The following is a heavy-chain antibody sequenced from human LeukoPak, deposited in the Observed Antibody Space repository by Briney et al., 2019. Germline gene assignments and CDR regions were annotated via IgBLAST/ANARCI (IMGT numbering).Heavy chain of an antibody. CDR1: GGSFSGYY. CDR3: ARNYYYYYYMDV. J-gene: IGHJ6*03. Sequence: SETLSLTCAVYGGSFSGYYWSWIRQPPGKGLEWIGEINHSGSTNYNPSLKSRVTISVDTSKNQFSPKLSSVTAADTAVYYCARNYYYYYYMDVWGKGTTVTVSS. V-gene: IGHV4-34*01. CDR2: INHSGST.